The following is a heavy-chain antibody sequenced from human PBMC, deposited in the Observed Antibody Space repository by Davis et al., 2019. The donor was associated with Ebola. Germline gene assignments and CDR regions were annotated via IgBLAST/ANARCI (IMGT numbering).Heavy chain of an antibody. J-gene: IGHJ4*02. CDR3: ARGLFRPGRTYYFDY. CDR2: INHSGST. D-gene: IGHD1-1*01. V-gene: IGHV4-34*01. CDR1: GGSFSGYY. Sequence: PSETLSLTCAVYGGSFSGYYWSWIRQPPGKGLEWIGEINHSGSTNYNPSLKSRVTISVDTSKNQFSLKLSSVTAADTAVYYCARGLFRPGRTYYFDYWGQGTLVTVSS.